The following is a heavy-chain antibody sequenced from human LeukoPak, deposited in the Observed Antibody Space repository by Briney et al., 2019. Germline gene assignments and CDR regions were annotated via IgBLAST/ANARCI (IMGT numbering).Heavy chain of an antibody. J-gene: IGHJ3*01. CDR2: IHHDGRT. D-gene: IGHD4-17*01. CDR3: AREPVPQDYGDTVNAYDL. V-gene: IGHV4-34*01. CDR1: GGSLSGHY. Sequence: SETLSLTCAVYGGSLSGHYRSWIRQSPGKGLEWMGDIHHDGRTKYSPSLKSRVSILLDTSKNEVSLRLTPVTAADTALYFCAREPVPQDYGDTVNAYDLWGQGTMVIVSS.